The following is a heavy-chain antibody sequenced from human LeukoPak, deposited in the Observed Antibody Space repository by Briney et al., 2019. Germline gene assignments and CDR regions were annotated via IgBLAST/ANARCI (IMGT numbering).Heavy chain of an antibody. D-gene: IGHD3-22*01. CDR3: VRVHHYFDTAFDY. J-gene: IGHJ4*02. Sequence: ASVKVSCKASGYTFSNYYIHWVRQAPGQGLEWMGIINPSGGSTTYAQKFQGRVTMTRDMSTSTVYMELISLRSEDTAVYYCVRVHHYFDTAFDYWGQGTLVTVSS. CDR2: INPSGGST. V-gene: IGHV1-46*01. CDR1: GYTFSNYY.